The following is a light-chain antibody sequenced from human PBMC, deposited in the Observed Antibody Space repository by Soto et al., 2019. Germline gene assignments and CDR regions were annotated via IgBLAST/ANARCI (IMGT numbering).Light chain of an antibody. CDR3: SSYTSSSIYV. Sequence: QSALTQPASVSGSPGQSITVSCAGTRSDVGGYNLVSWYQQHPGKAPKLIIYEGTERPSGISPRFSGSKSGNTASLTISGLQAEDEADYSCSSYTSSSIYVFGSGTKVTVL. J-gene: IGLJ1*01. V-gene: IGLV2-23*01. CDR1: RSDVGGYNL. CDR2: EGT.